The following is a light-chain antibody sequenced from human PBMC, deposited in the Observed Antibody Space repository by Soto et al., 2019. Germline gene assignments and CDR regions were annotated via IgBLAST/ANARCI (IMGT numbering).Light chain of an antibody. CDR3: AGWDDSLNGVL. CDR1: SSNIGSRS. V-gene: IGLV1-44*01. J-gene: IGLJ2*01. CDR2: SNN. Sequence: QSVLTQPPSASGTPGQRVTMSCSGSSSNIGSRSVNWYQQVPGTAPKLLIYSNNQRPSGVPDRFSGSKSGTSASLAISGLQSEDEADYYCAGWDDSLNGVLFGGGTKLTVL.